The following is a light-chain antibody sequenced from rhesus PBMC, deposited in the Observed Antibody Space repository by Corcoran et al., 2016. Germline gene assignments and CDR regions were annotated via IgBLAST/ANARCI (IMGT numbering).Light chain of an antibody. V-gene: IGKV1-28*02. CDR3: QQYKSYPWT. CDR2: AAT. J-gene: IGKJ1*01. Sequence: DIQMTQSPSSLSASVGDTVTITCRASQGISSYLNWFQQKPGKAPKLLIYAATTLQSGVPSRFSGSGSGTAFTLTISGQQPADFATYYWQQYKSYPWTFGQGTKVEIK. CDR1: QGISSY.